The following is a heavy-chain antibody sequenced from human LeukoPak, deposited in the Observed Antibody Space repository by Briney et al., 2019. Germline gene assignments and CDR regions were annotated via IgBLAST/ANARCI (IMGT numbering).Heavy chain of an antibody. V-gene: IGHV4-59*12. J-gene: IGHJ5*02. CDR1: GGSISTYY. CDR2: IYQSGST. D-gene: IGHD6-19*01. CDR3: ARAKGSSGWYGGWFDP. Sequence: SETLSLTCTVSGGSISTYYWSWIRQPPGKGLEWIGYIYQSGSTKYNPSLKSRVTISVDTSKNQFSLKLSSVTAADTAVYYCARAKGSSGWYGGWFDPWGQGTLVTVSS.